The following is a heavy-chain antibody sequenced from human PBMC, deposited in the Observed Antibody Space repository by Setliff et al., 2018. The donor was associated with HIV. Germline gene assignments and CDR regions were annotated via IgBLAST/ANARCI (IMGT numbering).Heavy chain of an antibody. Sequence: SETLSLTCTVSGASISTYYWSWIRQTPRKGLEWIGYIYSSGMTSGSTNYNPSFKSRVTISVDRSKRQFSLNLSSVTAADTAIYYCTRGPEGVAGGDYWGQGILVTVSS. CDR3: TRGPEGVAGGDY. J-gene: IGHJ4*02. D-gene: IGHD3-3*01. CDR1: GASISTYY. V-gene: IGHV4-59*01. CDR2: IYSSGMTSGST.